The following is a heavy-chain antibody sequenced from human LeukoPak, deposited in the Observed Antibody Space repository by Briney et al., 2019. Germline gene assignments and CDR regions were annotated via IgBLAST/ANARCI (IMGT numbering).Heavy chain of an antibody. J-gene: IGHJ4*02. Sequence: EPGGSLRLSCAASGFTFSSYGMSWVRQAPGKGLEWVSAIGGSGTSTFYGDSVKGRFTISRDNSKNTLYLQMNSLRVEDTAVYYCAKVEMATIFWGQGTLVTVSS. D-gene: IGHD5-24*01. CDR3: AKVEMATIF. CDR1: GFTFSSYG. V-gene: IGHV3-23*01. CDR2: IGGSGTST.